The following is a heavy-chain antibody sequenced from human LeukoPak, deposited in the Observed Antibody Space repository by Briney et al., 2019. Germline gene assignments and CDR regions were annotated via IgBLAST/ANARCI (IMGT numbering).Heavy chain of an antibody. CDR1: GGSFSGYY. CDR2: INHSGST. V-gene: IGHV4-34*01. D-gene: IGHD2-2*01. Sequence: SETLSLTCAVYGGSFSGYYWSWIRQPPGKGLEWNGEINHSGSTNYNPSLKSRVTISVDTSKNQFSLKLSSVTAADTAVYYCARRYCSSTSCYGLARSLWFDPWGQGTLVTVSS. CDR3: ARRYCSSTSCYGLARSLWFDP. J-gene: IGHJ5*02.